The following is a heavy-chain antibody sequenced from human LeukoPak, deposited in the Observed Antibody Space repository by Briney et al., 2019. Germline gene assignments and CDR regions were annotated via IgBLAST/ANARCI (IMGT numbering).Heavy chain of an antibody. CDR1: GFTFSCYV. Sequence: GGSLRSSCAASGFTFSCYVIHGVRQAPGSGLELVALIQYDGTNKYYADSVKGRFTISRDNSKNTLYLQMNSLRAEDTAVYYCAKDGIFFHYYDSSGNSHLDSWGQGTLVTVSS. J-gene: IGHJ4*02. CDR3: AKDGIFFHYYDSSGNSHLDS. D-gene: IGHD3-22*01. V-gene: IGHV3-30*02. CDR2: IQYDGTNK.